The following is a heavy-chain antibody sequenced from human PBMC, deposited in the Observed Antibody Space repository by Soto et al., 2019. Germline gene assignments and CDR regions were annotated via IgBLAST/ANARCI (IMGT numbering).Heavy chain of an antibody. J-gene: IGHJ5*02. Sequence: QVTLKESGPVLVKPTETLTLTCTVSGFSLSDARMGVSWIRQPPGKALEWLAHIFSNDEKSYITSLKSRLTISKDTSKSQVVLTMTNMDPVDTGTYYCARIQNRLSVSQTGPSGQGTLVTVSS. CDR2: IFSNDEK. D-gene: IGHD1-26*01. CDR3: ARIQNRLSVSQTGP. CDR1: GFSLSDARMG. V-gene: IGHV2-26*01.